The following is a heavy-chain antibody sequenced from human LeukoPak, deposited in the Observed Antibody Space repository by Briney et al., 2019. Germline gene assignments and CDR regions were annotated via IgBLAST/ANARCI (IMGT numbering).Heavy chain of an antibody. V-gene: IGHV3-23*01. CDR1: GFTFSSYA. CDR2: ISGSGGST. Sequence: PGGSLRLSCAASGFTFSSYAMSWVRQAPGKGLEWVSAISGSGGSTYYADSVKGRFTISRDNSKNTLYLQMNSLRAEDAAVYYCAKDIVVVPAARKYYYYYGMDVWGQGTTVTVSS. D-gene: IGHD2-2*01. J-gene: IGHJ6*02. CDR3: AKDIVVVPAARKYYYYYGMDV.